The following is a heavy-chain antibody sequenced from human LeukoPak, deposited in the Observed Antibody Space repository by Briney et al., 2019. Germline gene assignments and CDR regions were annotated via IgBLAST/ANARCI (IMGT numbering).Heavy chain of an antibody. Sequence: DPSETLSLTCNVSGGSISSSIYYWGWIRQPPGKGLEWIGSVYYSENTYYNPSLEGRVIISIDTSKKQFSLRVTSVTAADTAVYYCARHRAADSSGYPFYYYGMDVWGQGTTVTVSS. CDR2: VYYSENT. D-gene: IGHD3-22*01. V-gene: IGHV4-39*01. CDR3: ARHRAADSSGYPFYYYGMDV. CDR1: GGSISSSIYY. J-gene: IGHJ6*02.